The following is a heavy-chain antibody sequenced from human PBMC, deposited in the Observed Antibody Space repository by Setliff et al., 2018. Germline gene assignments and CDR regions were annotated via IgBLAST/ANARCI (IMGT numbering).Heavy chain of an antibody. V-gene: IGHV3-21*01. CDR1: GFTFSNYE. D-gene: IGHD5-12*01. CDR2: ISDSSFHI. CDR3: ARSEANGGHDPFDI. J-gene: IGHJ3*02. Sequence: GGSLRLSCVASGFTFSNYEMHWVRQAPGKGLEWVSSISDSSFHIYYRDSVKGRFTISRDNAKNSLYLQMNSLRADDTAVYYCARSEANGGHDPFDIWGQGTMVTVSS.